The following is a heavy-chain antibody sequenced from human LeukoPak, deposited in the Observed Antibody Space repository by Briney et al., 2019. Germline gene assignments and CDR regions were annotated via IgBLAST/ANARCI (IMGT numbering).Heavy chain of an antibody. CDR2: ISGDGGST. D-gene: IGHD6-13*01. Sequence: GGSLRLSCAASGFTFDDYAMHWVRQAPGKGLEWVSLISGDGGSTYYADSVKGRFTISRDNSKNSLYLQMNSLRTEDTALYYCAKDIAAATVLYYFDYWGQEPWSPSPQ. J-gene: IGHJ4*01. CDR3: AKDIAAATVLYYFDY. CDR1: GFTFDDYA. V-gene: IGHV3-43*02.